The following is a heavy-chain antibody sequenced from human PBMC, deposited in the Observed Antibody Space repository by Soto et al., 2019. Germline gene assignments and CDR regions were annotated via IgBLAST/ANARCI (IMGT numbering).Heavy chain of an antibody. D-gene: IGHD1-1*01. V-gene: IGHV3-30-3*01. Sequence: QEQVVESGGGVVQLGRSLRLSCAASGFTVSGYSMHWVRQAPGKGLEWVALISYDGSNKDYADSVKGRFTISRDNSKNTLYLQMNSLRAEDTAVYYCVRCWGTGDGSNLGYNWFDPWGQGTLVTVSS. J-gene: IGHJ5*02. CDR3: VRCWGTGDGSNLGYNWFDP. CDR2: ISYDGSNK. CDR1: GFTVSGYS.